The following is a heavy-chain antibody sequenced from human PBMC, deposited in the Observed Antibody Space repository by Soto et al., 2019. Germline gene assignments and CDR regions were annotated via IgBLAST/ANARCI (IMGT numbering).Heavy chain of an antibody. CDR2: IIPIFGTA. J-gene: IGHJ6*03. V-gene: IGHV1-69*13. CDR3: ARDNGRMTQVVTPPHYYYMDV. CDR1: GGTFSSYA. Sequence: ASVKVSCKASGGTFSSYAISWVRQAPGQGLEWMGGIIPIFGTANYARKFQGRVTITADESTSTAYMELSSLRSEDTAVYYCARDNGRMTQVVTPPHYYYMDVWGKGTTVTVSS. D-gene: IGHD2-21*02.